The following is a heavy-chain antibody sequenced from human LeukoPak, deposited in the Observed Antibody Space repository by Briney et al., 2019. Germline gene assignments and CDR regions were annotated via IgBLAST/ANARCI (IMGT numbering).Heavy chain of an antibody. CDR2: ISSSGSTI. Sequence: GGSLRLSCAASGFTFSSYEMNWVRQAPGKGLEWVSYISSSGSTIYYADSVKGRFTISRDNSKNTLYLQMNSLRAEDTAVYFCAKHSEVSWYYWGQGTLVTVSS. D-gene: IGHD6-13*01. J-gene: IGHJ4*02. CDR3: AKHSEVSWYY. CDR1: GFTFSSYE. V-gene: IGHV3-48*03.